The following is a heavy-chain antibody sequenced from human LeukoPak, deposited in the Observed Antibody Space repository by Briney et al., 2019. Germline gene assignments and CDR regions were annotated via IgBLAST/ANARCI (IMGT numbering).Heavy chain of an antibody. V-gene: IGHV4-34*01. CDR1: GGSFSGYY. J-gene: IGHJ3*02. Sequence: SETLSLTCAVYGGSFSGYYWSWIRQPPGKGLEWIGEINHSGSTNYNPSLKSRVTMSVDTSKNQLSLKLSSVTAADTAVYYCARLYYYGSGMFSAFDIWGQGTVVTVSS. D-gene: IGHD3-10*01. CDR3: ARLYYYGSGMFSAFDI. CDR2: INHSGST.